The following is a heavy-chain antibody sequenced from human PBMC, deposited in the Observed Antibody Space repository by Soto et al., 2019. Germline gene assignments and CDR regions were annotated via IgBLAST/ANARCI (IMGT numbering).Heavy chain of an antibody. J-gene: IGHJ4*02. Sequence: SETLSLTCTVSGGSISSSSYYWGWIRQPPGKGLEWIGSIYYSGSTYYNPSLKSRVTISVDTSKNQFSLKLSSVTAADTAVYYCASDVLLWFGEHELPLDYWGQGTLVTVSS. CDR1: GGSISSSSYY. D-gene: IGHD3-10*01. CDR2: IYYSGST. V-gene: IGHV4-39*01. CDR3: ASDVLLWFGEHELPLDY.